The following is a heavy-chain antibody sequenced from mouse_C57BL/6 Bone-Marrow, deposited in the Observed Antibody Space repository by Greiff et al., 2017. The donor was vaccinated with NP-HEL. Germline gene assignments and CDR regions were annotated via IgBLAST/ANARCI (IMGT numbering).Heavy chain of an antibody. CDR1: GYTFTSYW. D-gene: IGHD2-1*01. J-gene: IGHJ1*03. Sequence: QVQLKQPGAELVKPGASVKLSCTASGYTFTSYWMHWVNQRPGQGLEWIGMIHPNSGSTNYNEKFKSKATLTVNKSSSTAYMQLSILTSEDSAVDYCASEGNNEYFDVWGTGTTVTVSS. CDR3: ASEGNNEYFDV. CDR2: IHPNSGST. V-gene: IGHV1-64*01.